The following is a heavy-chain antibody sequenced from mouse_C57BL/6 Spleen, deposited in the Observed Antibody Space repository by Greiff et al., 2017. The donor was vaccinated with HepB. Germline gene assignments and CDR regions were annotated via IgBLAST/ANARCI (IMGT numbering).Heavy chain of an antibody. CDR2: ISSGGDYI. Sequence: EVHLVESGEGLVKPGGSLKLSCAASGFTFSSYAMSWVRQTPEKRLEWVAYISSGGDYIYYADTVKGRFTISRDNARNTLYLQMSSLKSEDTAMYYCTRDRDYYGSSPAWFAYWGQGTLVTVSA. CDR1: GFTFSSYA. J-gene: IGHJ3*01. V-gene: IGHV5-9-1*02. CDR3: TRDRDYYGSSPAWFAY. D-gene: IGHD1-1*01.